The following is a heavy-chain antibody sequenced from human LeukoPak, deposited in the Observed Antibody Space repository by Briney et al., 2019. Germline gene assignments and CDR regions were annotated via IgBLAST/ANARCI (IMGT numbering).Heavy chain of an antibody. J-gene: IGHJ6*03. D-gene: IGHD6-19*01. Sequence: GGSLRLSCAASGFTFSTSVMSWVRQAPGEGLEWVSSISAGSTNTHHADSVKGRFTISRDNSKDTVYLEMNSLRPDGTAVYYCAKVKGIASGLYYFFYMDVWGKGTTVTVSS. CDR1: GFTFSTSV. V-gene: IGHV3-23*01. CDR2: ISAGSTNT. CDR3: AKVKGIASGLYYFFYMDV.